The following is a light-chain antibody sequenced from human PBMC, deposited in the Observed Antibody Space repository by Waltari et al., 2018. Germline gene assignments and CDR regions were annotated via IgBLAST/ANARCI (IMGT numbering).Light chain of an antibody. V-gene: IGLV2-14*03. CDR2: DVT. CDR3: SSFRSDHTYV. J-gene: IGLJ1*01. Sequence: QSALTQPASVSGSPGQSIAISCTGTTSDVGGYNFVSWYQQHPGKAPKLLIYDVTNRASGVSYRFSGSKSGNTASLTISGLQAEDEADYYCSSFRSDHTYVFGSGTEVTVL. CDR1: TSDVGGYNF.